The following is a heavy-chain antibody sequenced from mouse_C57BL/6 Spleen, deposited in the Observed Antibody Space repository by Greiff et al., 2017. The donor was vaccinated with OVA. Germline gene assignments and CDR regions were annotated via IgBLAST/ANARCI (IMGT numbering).Heavy chain of an antibody. Sequence: VQLQQSGPELVKPGASVKISCKASGYKFTDYYMNWVKQSHGKSLEWIGDINPNNGGTSYNQKFKGKATLTVDKSSSTAYMELRSLTSEDSAVYYCASGTGTNYFDYWGQGTTLTVSS. V-gene: IGHV1-26*01. D-gene: IGHD4-1*01. CDR2: INPNNGGT. J-gene: IGHJ2*01. CDR3: ASGTGTNYFDY. CDR1: GYKFTDYY.